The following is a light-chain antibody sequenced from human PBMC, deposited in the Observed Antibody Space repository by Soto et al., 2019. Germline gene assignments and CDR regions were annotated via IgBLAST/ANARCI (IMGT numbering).Light chain of an antibody. V-gene: IGLV1-51*02. CDR1: SSNIGNNY. CDR2: ENN. CDR3: GTWDSSLGAGGGGV. Sequence: QSVLTQPPSVSAAPGQKVTISCSGSSSNIGNNYVSWYQQLPGTAPKLLIYENNKRPSGIPDRFSGSKSGTSATLGITGLQAGGGADYYCGTWDSSLGAGGGGVFGGGTQLTVL. J-gene: IGLJ3*02.